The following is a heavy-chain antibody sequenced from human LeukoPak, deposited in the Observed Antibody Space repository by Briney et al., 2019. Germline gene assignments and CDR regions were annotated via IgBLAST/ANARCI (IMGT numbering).Heavy chain of an antibody. CDR3: ANGEVYFDY. CDR2: IKQDGSEK. V-gene: IGHV3-7*01. J-gene: IGHJ4*02. Sequence: GGSLRLSCAASGFTFSDYWMNWVRQAPGKGLEWVANIKQDGSEKYYVDSVKGRFTISRDNAKNSLYLQMNSLRAEDTAVYYCANGEVYFDYWGQGTLVTVSS. D-gene: IGHD4-17*01. CDR1: GFTFSDYW.